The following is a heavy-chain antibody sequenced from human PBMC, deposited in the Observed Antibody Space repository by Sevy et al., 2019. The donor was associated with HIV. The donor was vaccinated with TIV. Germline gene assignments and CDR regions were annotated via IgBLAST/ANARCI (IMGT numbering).Heavy chain of an antibody. D-gene: IGHD3-3*01. CDR3: ARSRFLEWLSSAAFDI. CDR1: GFVFSSYA. Sequence: GGSLRLSCTASGFVFSSYAMHWVRQAPGKGLEWGAFIAYDGSNKNYADSMKGRFTLSRDNSKNTLYLQMNSLGAEDTAVYYCARSRFLEWLSSAAFDIWGQGTMVTVSS. J-gene: IGHJ3*02. V-gene: IGHV3-30*04. CDR2: IAYDGSNK.